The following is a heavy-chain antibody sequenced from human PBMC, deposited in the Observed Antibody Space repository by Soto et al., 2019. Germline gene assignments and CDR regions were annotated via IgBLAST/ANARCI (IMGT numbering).Heavy chain of an antibody. V-gene: IGHV4-30-2*01. J-gene: IGHJ6*02. CDR3: ARTILSGAYGMDV. CDR1: GGSISSGGYS. Sequence: SETLSLTCAVSGGSISSGGYSWSWIRQPPGKGLEWIGYIYHSGSTYHNPSLKSRVTISVDRSKNQFSLKLSSVTAADTAVYYCARTILSGAYGMDVWGQGTTVTVSS. CDR2: IYHSGST. D-gene: IGHD7-27*01.